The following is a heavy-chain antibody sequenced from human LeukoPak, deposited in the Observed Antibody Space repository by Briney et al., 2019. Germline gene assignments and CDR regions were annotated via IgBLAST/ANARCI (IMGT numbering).Heavy chain of an antibody. V-gene: IGHV4-34*01. CDR2: INHSGST. D-gene: IGHD6-19*01. CDR1: GGSFSGYY. CDR3: ARAPSSGFFDY. J-gene: IGHJ4*02. Sequence: LETLSLTCAVYGGSFSGYYWSWIRQPPGKGLEWIGEINHSGSTNYNPSLKSRVTISVDTSKNQFSLKLSSVTAADTAVYYCARAPSSGFFDYWGQGTLVTVSS.